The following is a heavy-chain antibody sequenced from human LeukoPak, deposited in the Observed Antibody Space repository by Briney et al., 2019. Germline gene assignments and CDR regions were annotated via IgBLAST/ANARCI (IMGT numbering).Heavy chain of an antibody. CDR1: GGSISSYY. CDR3: ARGWAIYWLGWFDP. Sequence: SETLSLTCTVSGGSISSYYWSWIRQPPGKGLEWIGEINHSGSTNYNPSLKSRVTISVDTSKNQFSLKLSSVTAADTAVYYCARGWAIYWLGWFDPWGQGTLVTVSS. J-gene: IGHJ5*02. CDR2: INHSGST. V-gene: IGHV4-34*01. D-gene: IGHD2-15*01.